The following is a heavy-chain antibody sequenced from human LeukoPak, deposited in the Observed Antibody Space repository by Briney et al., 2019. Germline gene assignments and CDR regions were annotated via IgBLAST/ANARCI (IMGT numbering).Heavy chain of an antibody. Sequence: GESLKISCKGSGYSFTSYWISWVRQMPGKGLEWMGRIDPSDSYTNYSPSFQGHVTISADKSISTAYLQWSSLKASDTATYCCARHGVGATDYFDYWGQGTLVTVSS. CDR3: ARHGVGATDYFDY. CDR1: GYSFTSYW. J-gene: IGHJ4*02. V-gene: IGHV5-10-1*01. D-gene: IGHD1-26*01. CDR2: IDPSDSYT.